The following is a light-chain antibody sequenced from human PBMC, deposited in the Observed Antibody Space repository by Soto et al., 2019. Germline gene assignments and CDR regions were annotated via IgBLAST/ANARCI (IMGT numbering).Light chain of an antibody. V-gene: IGLV2-23*01. CDR3: CSYAGSSTPVV. Sequence: QSALTQPASVSGSPGQSITIPCTGTSSDVGSYNLVSWYQQHPGKAPKLMIYEGSKRPSGVSNRFSGSKSGNTASLTISGLQAEDEADYYCCSYAGSSTPVVFGGGTKPTVL. CDR2: EGS. CDR1: SSDVGSYNL. J-gene: IGLJ2*01.